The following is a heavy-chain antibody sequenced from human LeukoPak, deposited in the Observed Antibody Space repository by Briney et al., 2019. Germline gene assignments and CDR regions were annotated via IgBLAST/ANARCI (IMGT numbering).Heavy chain of an antibody. CDR1: RGTFSSYA. Sequence: GASVKVSCKASRGTFSSYAISWVRQAPGQGLEWMGRIIPILGIANYAQKFQGRVTITADKSTGTAYMELSSLRSEDTAVYYCARRVSDGAFDIWGQGTMVTVSS. J-gene: IGHJ3*02. V-gene: IGHV1-69*04. CDR2: IIPILGIA. CDR3: ARRVSDGAFDI. D-gene: IGHD3-10*01.